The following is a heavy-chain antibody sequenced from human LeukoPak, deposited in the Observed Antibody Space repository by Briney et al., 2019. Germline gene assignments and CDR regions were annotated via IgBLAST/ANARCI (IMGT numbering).Heavy chain of an antibody. D-gene: IGHD1-26*01. J-gene: IGHJ4*02. Sequence: SETLSLTCTVSGGSISSGDYYWSWIRQSPGKGLEWIGSIYYSGSTYYNPSLKSRVTISVDTSKNQFSLKLSSVTAADTAVYYCARALHTPGWPYSGSPVRLFDYWGQGTLVTVSS. CDR3: ARALHTPGWPYSGSPVRLFDY. CDR1: GGSISSGDYY. CDR2: IYYSGST. V-gene: IGHV4-30-4*08.